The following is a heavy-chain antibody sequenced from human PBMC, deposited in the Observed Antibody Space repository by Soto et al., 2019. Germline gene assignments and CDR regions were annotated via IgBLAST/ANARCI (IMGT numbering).Heavy chain of an antibody. CDR2: INAGNGNT. J-gene: IGHJ4*02. CDR3: AREYESSGYFFDY. D-gene: IGHD3-22*01. CDR1: GYTFTKFG. V-gene: IGHV1-3*01. Sequence: ASVKVSCKSSGYTFTKFGISWVRQAPGQGLEWMGWINAGNGNTKYSQKFQGRVTITWDTSASTAYMELSSLRSEDTAVYYCAREYESSGYFFDYWGQGTLVTVSS.